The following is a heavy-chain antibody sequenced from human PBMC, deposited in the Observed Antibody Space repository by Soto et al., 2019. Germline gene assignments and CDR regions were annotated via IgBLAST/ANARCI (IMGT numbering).Heavy chain of an antibody. CDR2: ISYDGSNK. D-gene: IGHD5-18*01. J-gene: IGHJ6*02. Sequence: GGSLRLSCAASGFTFSSYGMHWVRQAPGKGLEWVAVISYDGSNKYYADSVKGRFTISRDNSKNTLYLQMNSLRAKDTAVYYCAKTIQLWLLNYYYGMDVWGQGTTVTASS. CDR3: AKTIQLWLLNYYYGMDV. V-gene: IGHV3-30*18. CDR1: GFTFSSYG.